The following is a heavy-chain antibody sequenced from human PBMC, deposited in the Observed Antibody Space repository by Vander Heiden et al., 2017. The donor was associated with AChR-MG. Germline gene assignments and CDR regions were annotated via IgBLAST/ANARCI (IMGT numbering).Heavy chain of an antibody. CDR2: ISSSSSYI. CDR1: GFTFSSYS. CDR3: ARDGAAQNPYYFDY. D-gene: IGHD6-13*01. V-gene: IGHV3-21*01. J-gene: IGHJ4*02. Sequence: EVQLVESGGGLVKPGGSLRLSCAASGFTFSSYSRNWVRQAPGKGLEWVSSISSSSSYIYYADSVKGRFTISRDNAKNSLYLQMNSLRAEDTAVYYCARDGAAQNPYYFDYWGQGTLVTVSS.